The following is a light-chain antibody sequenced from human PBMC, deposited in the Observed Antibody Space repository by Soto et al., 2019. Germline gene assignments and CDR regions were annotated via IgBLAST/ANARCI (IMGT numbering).Light chain of an antibody. CDR3: QQYSDSSRS. CDR2: TAS. CDR1: QNIDTW. J-gene: IGKJ1*01. Sequence: DIPMTQSPSTLSASIGDRITISCRASQNIDTWLAWYQQRPGEAPKLLIYTASNLENGVPSRFSGSGSVTAFTLTISSLQPEDFATYYCQQYSDSSRSFGQGTQVE. V-gene: IGKV1-5*03.